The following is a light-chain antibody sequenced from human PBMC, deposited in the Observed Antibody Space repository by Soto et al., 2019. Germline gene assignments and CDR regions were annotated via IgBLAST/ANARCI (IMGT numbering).Light chain of an antibody. J-gene: IGKJ2*01. CDR3: QQYHNWLMYT. CDR2: GAS. Sequence: EIVMTQSPVTLSVSPGERATLSCRASQSVSSDLARYQQKPGQAPRLLIYGASTRATGIPARFSGSGSGTEFTLTISSLQSEDFAVYYWQQYHNWLMYTFGQGTKLEI. CDR1: QSVSSD. V-gene: IGKV3-15*01.